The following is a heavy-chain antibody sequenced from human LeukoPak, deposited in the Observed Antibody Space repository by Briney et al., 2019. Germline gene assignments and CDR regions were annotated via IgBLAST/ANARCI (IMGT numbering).Heavy chain of an antibody. Sequence: GGSLRLSCVASGFIFSSYSMNRVRQAPGKGLEWVSYISSSGSTIYYADSVKGRFTISRDNAKNSLYLQMNSLRAEDTAVYYCATYYYDSSGYYYATSAFDIWGQGTMVTVSS. CDR1: GFIFSSYS. J-gene: IGHJ3*02. D-gene: IGHD3-22*01. CDR2: ISSSGSTI. V-gene: IGHV3-48*01. CDR3: ATYYYDSSGYYYATSAFDI.